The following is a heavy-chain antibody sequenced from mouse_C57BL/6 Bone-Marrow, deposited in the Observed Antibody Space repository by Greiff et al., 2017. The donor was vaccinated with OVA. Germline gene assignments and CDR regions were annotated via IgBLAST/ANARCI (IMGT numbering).Heavy chain of an antibody. CDR1: GYTFTDYE. D-gene: IGHD2-5*01. CDR2: IDPETGGT. J-gene: IGHJ4*01. CDR3: TRGYSNYYAMDY. Sequence: VKLMESGAELVRPGASVTLSCKASGYTFTDYEMHWVKQTPVHGLEWIGAIDPETGGTAYNQKFKGKAILTADNSSSTAYMELRSLTSEYSAVYYCTRGYSNYYAMDYWGQGTSVTVSS. V-gene: IGHV1-15*01.